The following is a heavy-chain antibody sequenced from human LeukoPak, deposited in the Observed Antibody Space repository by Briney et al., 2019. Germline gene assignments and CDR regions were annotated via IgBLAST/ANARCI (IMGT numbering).Heavy chain of an antibody. CDR1: GFTFSSYW. D-gene: IGHD4-11*01. Sequence: PGGSLRLSCAASGFTFSSYWMHWVRQAPGKGLVWVSRINSDGSSTSYADSVKGRLTISRDTAKNTLYLQMNSLRAEDTALYYCAREWTTGFDYWGQGTLVTVSS. J-gene: IGHJ4*02. CDR3: AREWTTGFDY. V-gene: IGHV3-74*01. CDR2: INSDGSST.